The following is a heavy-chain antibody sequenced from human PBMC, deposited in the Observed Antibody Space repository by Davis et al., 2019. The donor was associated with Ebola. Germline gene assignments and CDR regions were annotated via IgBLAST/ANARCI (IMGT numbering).Heavy chain of an antibody. CDR3: AKKVRWYYFDY. Sequence: GESLKISCAASGFTFSSYAMSWVRQAPGKGLEWVSAISGSGGSTYYADSVKGRFTISRDNSKNKLYLQMNSLRAEDTAVYYCAKKVRWYYFDYWGQGTLVTVSS. CDR1: GFTFSSYA. J-gene: IGHJ4*02. CDR2: ISGSGGST. V-gene: IGHV3-23*01. D-gene: IGHD6-13*01.